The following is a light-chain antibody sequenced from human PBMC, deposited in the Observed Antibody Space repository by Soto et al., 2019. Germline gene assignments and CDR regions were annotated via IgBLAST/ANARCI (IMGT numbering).Light chain of an antibody. CDR3: QQYDDSLYT. CDR2: GAS. V-gene: IGKV3-20*01. J-gene: IGKJ2*01. CDR1: QSVCSTY. Sequence: EIVLTQSPGTLSLSPGERATLSCRASQSVCSTYLAWYQQKPGQAPRLLIHGASSRATGIPDRFRGSGSGTDFTLTISRLEPEDFAVYYCQQYDDSLYTFGQGTKLEIK.